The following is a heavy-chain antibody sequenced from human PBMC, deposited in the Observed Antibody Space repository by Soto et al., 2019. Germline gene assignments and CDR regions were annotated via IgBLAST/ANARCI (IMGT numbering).Heavy chain of an antibody. CDR3: ARCMIAAADDESTYNWFDP. V-gene: IGHV1-69*13. J-gene: IGHJ5*02. CDR2: IIPIFGTA. D-gene: IGHD6-13*01. Sequence: SVKVSCKASGGTFSSYAISWVRQAPGQGLEWMGGIIPIFGTANYAQKFQGRVTITADESTSTAYMELSSLRSEDTAVYYCARCMIAAADDESTYNWFDPWGQGTLVTVSS. CDR1: GGTFSSYA.